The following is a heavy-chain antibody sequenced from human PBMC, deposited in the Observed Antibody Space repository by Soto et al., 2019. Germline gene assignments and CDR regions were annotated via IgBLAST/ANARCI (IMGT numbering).Heavy chain of an antibody. D-gene: IGHD2-21*01. V-gene: IGHV3-11*06. J-gene: IGHJ4*02. Sequence: QIQLVESGGGWVKPGGALRLSCEASGFTFSDFYMSWIRQAPGKGLEWLSYISPKSNYREYAESVKGRHTISRDNAKNSLSLQMNSLRVEDTAVYYCVRGGGGGQFDSWGQGTLVTVSS. CDR1: GFTFSDFY. CDR2: ISPKSNYR. CDR3: VRGGGGGQFDS.